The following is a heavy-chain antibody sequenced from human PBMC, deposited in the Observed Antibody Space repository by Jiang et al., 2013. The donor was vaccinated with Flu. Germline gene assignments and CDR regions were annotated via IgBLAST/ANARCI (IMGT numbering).Heavy chain of an antibody. J-gene: IGHJ4*02. CDR2: YHMMEVI. Sequence: PGKGRGVGGELYHMMEVINTTQTPSKGRFTISRDNSKNTLYLQMNSLRAEDTAVYYCAREFSRGLESWGQGTLVTVSS. CDR3: AREFSRGLES. D-gene: IGHD3-10*01. V-gene: IGHV3-30*04.